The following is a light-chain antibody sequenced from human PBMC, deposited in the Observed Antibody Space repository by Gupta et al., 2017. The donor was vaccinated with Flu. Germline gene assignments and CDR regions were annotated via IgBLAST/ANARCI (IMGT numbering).Light chain of an antibody. CDR2: GAS. CDR3: RHLNSYPNP. J-gene: IGKJ4*01. Sequence: DIQLTHPPSFLSASVGDRVTITYQPSQGISSYLPWYQQKPVKAPKLLIYGASTLQSGVPSRFSGSGYRTEFTLTISSLQPEDFATYYCRHLNSYPNPFGGGTKVEIK. V-gene: IGKV1-9*01. CDR1: QGISSY.